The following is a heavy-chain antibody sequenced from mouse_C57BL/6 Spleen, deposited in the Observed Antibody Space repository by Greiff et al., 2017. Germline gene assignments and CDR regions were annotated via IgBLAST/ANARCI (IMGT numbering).Heavy chain of an antibody. CDR1: GFSLTSYG. J-gene: IGHJ4*01. CDR3: ARKCRDYYAMDY. V-gene: IGHV2-2*01. D-gene: IGHD6-1*01. Sequence: QVTLKVSGPGLVQPSQSLSITCTVSGFSLTSYGVHWVRQSPGKGLEWLGVIWSGGSTDYNAAFISRLSISKDNSKSQVFFKMNSLQADDSAIYYCARKCRDYYAMDYWGQGTSVTVSS. CDR2: IWSGGST.